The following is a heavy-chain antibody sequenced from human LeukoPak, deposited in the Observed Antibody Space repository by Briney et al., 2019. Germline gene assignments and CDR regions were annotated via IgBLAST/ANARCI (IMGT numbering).Heavy chain of an antibody. D-gene: IGHD3-10*01. V-gene: IGHV3-30-3*01. CDR2: ISYDGSNK. Sequence: PGGSLRLSCAASGFTFSSYTMHWVRQAPGKGLEWVAVISYDGSNKYYADSVKGRFTISRDNSKNTLDLQMNSLRGEDTAVHYCGVSPGALDVWGHGTTVTVSS. J-gene: IGHJ6*02. CDR1: GFTFSSYT. CDR3: GVSPGALDV.